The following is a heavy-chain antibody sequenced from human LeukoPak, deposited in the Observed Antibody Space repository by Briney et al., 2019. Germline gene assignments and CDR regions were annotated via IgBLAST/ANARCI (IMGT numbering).Heavy chain of an antibody. V-gene: IGHV5-51*01. D-gene: IGHD1-26*01. Sequence: GESLKISCKGSGYDFPGYWVGWVRQMPGKGLEWMGVIYPGDSQTRYSPSFQGQVTLSADKSISTAYLQWSSLKASDTAMYYCARQAGGTQITHFDYWGQGTLVTVSS. J-gene: IGHJ4*02. CDR2: IYPGDSQT. CDR1: GYDFPGYW. CDR3: ARQAGGTQITHFDY.